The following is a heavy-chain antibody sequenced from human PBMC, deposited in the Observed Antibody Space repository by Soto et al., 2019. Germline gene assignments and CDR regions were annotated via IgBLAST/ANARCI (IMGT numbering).Heavy chain of an antibody. D-gene: IGHD2-15*01. J-gene: IGHJ6*03. Sequence: QVQLVQSGAEVKKPGSSVKVSCKASGGTFSSYTISWVRQAPGQGLEWMGRIIPILGIANYAQKFQGRVTITADKSTSTAYMELSSLRSEDTAVYYCALSISDCSGGSCYSYYYYYMDVWGKGTTVTVSS. CDR1: GGTFSSYT. CDR3: ALSISDCSGGSCYSYYYYYMDV. CDR2: IIPILGIA. V-gene: IGHV1-69*02.